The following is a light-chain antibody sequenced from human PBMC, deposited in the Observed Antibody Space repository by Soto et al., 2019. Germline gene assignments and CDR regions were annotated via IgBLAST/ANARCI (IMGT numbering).Light chain of an antibody. V-gene: IGLV1-40*01. CDR2: GDT. CDR3: QSYDSRLSGTV. Sequence: QAVVTQAPSVSGAPGQRVTISCTGSSSNIGAGFNVHWYQQLPGTAPKLLIYGDTNRPSGVPARFSASKSGTSASLAITGLQAEDEADYYCQSYDSRLSGTVFGTGTKLTVL. CDR1: SSNIGAGFN. J-gene: IGLJ1*01.